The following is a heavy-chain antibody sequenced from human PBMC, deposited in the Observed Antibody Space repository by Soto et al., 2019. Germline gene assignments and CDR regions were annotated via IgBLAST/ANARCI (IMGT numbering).Heavy chain of an antibody. CDR1: GGSISSGGYY. V-gene: IGHV4-31*03. CDR2: IYYSGST. CDR3: AREPYDILTGPESLGMDV. D-gene: IGHD3-9*01. Sequence: PSETLSLTCTISGGSISSGGYYWSWIRQHPGKGLEWIGYIYYSGSTYYNPSLKSRVTISGDTSKNQFSLKLSSVTAADTAVYYCAREPYDILTGPESLGMDVWGQGTTVTVSS. J-gene: IGHJ6*02.